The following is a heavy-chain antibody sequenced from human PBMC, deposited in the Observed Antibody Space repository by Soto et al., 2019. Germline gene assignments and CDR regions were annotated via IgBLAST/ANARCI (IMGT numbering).Heavy chain of an antibody. CDR1: GDTFTSNG. Sequence: QVQVVQSGAEVKRPGASVKVSCKASGDTFTSNGISWVRQAPGQGLEWLAWISIYNGNTQYAQKVQGRATMTTATSTNTAYMELRSLRSDDTAVYYCARAPGSSSRPLVFDYWGQGTLVTVSA. D-gene: IGHD6-6*01. J-gene: IGHJ4*02. CDR3: ARAPGSSSRPLVFDY. V-gene: IGHV1-18*04. CDR2: ISIYNGNT.